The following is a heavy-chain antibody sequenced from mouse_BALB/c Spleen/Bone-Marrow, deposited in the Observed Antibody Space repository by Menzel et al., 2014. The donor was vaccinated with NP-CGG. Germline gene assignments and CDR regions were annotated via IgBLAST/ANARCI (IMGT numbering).Heavy chain of an antibody. CDR1: GFNIKDTY. D-gene: IGHD1-1*01. J-gene: IGHJ2*01. CDR3: ASYVYGYYFDY. CDR2: IDPANVNT. Sequence: VQLQQSGAELVKPGASVKLSCTASGFNIKDTYMHWVKQRPEQGLECIGRIDPANVNTKYDPKFQGKATITADTSSNTAYLQLSSLTSEDTAVYYCASYVYGYYFDYWGQGTTLTVSS. V-gene: IGHV14-3*02.